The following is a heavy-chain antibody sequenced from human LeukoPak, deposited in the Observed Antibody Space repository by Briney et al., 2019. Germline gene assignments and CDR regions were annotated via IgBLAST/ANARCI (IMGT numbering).Heavy chain of an antibody. CDR1: GFTFSSYA. CDR3: AKDSSSWGNYYYYGMDV. Sequence: PGGSLRLSCAASGFTFSSYAMSWVRQAPGKGLEWVSAISGSGGSTYYADSVKGRFTISRDNSKNTLYVQMNSLRAEDTAVYYCAKDSSSWGNYYYYGMDVWGQGTTVTVSS. CDR2: ISGSGGST. D-gene: IGHD6-13*01. J-gene: IGHJ6*02. V-gene: IGHV3-23*01.